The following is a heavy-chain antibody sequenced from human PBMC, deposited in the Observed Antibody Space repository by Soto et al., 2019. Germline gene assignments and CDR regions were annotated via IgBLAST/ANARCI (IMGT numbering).Heavy chain of an antibody. J-gene: IGHJ4*02. V-gene: IGHV3-48*02. CDR2: ITGSSSAI. CDR1: GFTFNSYS. Sequence: EVHLVESGGGSVQPGGSLRLSCAASGFTFNSYSMHWVRQAPGKGLEWVSYITGSSSAIYYADSVKGRFTISRDNAKNSLSLQMNSLGDEDTAVYYCARGYCNGGSCYPGIYWGQGTLVIVSS. CDR3: ARGYCNGGSCYPGIY. D-gene: IGHD2-15*01.